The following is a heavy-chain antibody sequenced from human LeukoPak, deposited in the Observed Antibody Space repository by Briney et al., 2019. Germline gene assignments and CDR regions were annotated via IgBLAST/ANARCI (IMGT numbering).Heavy chain of an antibody. V-gene: IGHV3-7*03. J-gene: IGHJ4*02. D-gene: IGHD3-22*01. Sequence: GGSLRLSCEASGFVFGHSWMSWVRQAPGKGLEWVANINLNGSEINYLDSLTGRLTISRDNAKDSLYLQMNGLRAEDTAVYFCVRDRGYSAFDYWGQGTLVTVSS. CDR3: VRDRGYSAFDY. CDR2: INLNGSEI. CDR1: GFVFGHSW.